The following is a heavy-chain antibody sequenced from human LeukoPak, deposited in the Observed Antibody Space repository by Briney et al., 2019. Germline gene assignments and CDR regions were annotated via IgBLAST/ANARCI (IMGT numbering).Heavy chain of an antibody. Sequence: GGSLRLSCAASRFTFSSYAMHWVRQAPGKGLEWVAVISYDGSNKYYADSVKGRFTISRDNSKNTLYLQMNSLRAEDTAVYYCARDWGNYYDSSGYYYLNWFDPWGQGTLVTVSS. CDR1: RFTFSSYA. CDR2: ISYDGSNK. CDR3: ARDWGNYYDSSGYYYLNWFDP. D-gene: IGHD3-22*01. J-gene: IGHJ5*02. V-gene: IGHV3-30-3*01.